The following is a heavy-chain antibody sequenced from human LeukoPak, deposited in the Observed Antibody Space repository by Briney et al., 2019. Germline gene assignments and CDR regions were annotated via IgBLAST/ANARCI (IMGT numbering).Heavy chain of an antibody. J-gene: IGHJ2*01. Sequence: SETLSLTCTVSGGSISSYYWGWIRQPPGKGLQWIGYIYYSGSTNYSPSLKSRVTISVDTSKNQFSLKLSSVTAADTAVHYCARAPGSLYGDYWYFDLWGRGTLVTVSS. CDR2: IYYSGST. CDR3: ARAPGSLYGDYWYFDL. CDR1: GGSISSYY. V-gene: IGHV4-59*01. D-gene: IGHD4-17*01.